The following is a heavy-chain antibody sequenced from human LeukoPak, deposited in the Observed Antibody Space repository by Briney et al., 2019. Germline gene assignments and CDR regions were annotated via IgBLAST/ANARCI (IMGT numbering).Heavy chain of an antibody. J-gene: IGHJ4*02. V-gene: IGHV1-2*02. Sequence: VASVKVSCKASGYTFTGYYMHWVRQAPGQGLEWMGWINPNSGGTHYAQKFQGRVTMTRDTSISTAYMELSRLRSDDTAVYYCARDGKGVMITFGGVISYTPQPPDYWGQGTLVTVSS. CDR3: ARDGKGVMITFGGVISYTPQPPDY. CDR2: INPNSGGT. CDR1: GYTFTGYY. D-gene: IGHD3-16*02.